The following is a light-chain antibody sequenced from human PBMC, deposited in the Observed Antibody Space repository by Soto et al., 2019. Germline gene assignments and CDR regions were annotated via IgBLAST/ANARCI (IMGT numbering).Light chain of an antibody. CDR1: QSVGSN. CDR3: QQYNNWPYT. V-gene: IGKV3-15*01. Sequence: EIVLTHSPATLSVSPGERATLSCRASQSVGSNLAWYQQRPDQPPRLLIYDASTRATDIPARFSGGGSGTEFTLTISSLQSEDFAVYYCQQYNNWPYTFGQGTKLQIQ. CDR2: DAS. J-gene: IGKJ2*01.